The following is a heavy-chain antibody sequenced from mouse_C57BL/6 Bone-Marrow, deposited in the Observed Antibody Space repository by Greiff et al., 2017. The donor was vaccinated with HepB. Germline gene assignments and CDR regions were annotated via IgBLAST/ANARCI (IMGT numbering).Heavy chain of an antibody. Sequence: DVMLVESGGGLVQPGGSLKLSCAASGFTFSDYYMYWVRQTPEKRLEWVAYISNGGGSTYYPDTVKGRFTISRDNAKNTLYLQMSRLKSEDTAMYYCARQYYFDYWGQGTTLTVSS. CDR1: GFTFSDYY. V-gene: IGHV5-12*01. J-gene: IGHJ2*01. CDR2: ISNGGGST. CDR3: ARQYYFDY.